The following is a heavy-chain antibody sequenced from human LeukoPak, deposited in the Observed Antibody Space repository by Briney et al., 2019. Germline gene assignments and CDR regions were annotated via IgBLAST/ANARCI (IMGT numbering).Heavy chain of an antibody. CDR2: ISSSSSYI. J-gene: IGHJ3*02. CDR3: PRDAGIYDYPLGFDI. D-gene: IGHD3-16*01. CDR1: VFTFSSYS. V-gene: IGHV3-21*01. Sequence: GGSLRLSCAASVFTFSSYSMNWVRQAPGKGLEWVSSISSSSSYIYYADSVKGRFTISRDNAKNSLYLQMNSLRAEDTAVYYCPRDAGIYDYPLGFDIWGQGTMVTVSS.